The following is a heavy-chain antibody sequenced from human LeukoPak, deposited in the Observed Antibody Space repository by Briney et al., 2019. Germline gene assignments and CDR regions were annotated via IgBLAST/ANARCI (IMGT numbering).Heavy chain of an antibody. Sequence: SETLSLTCTVSGGSISSYYWSWIRQPPGKGLEWIGYIYYSGSTNYNPSLKSRVTISVDTSKNQFSLKLSSVTAADTAVYYCARVGYYYDSSGYLTQNAFDIWGQGTMVTVSS. CDR3: ARVGYYYDSSGYLTQNAFDI. CDR1: GGSISSYY. D-gene: IGHD3-22*01. V-gene: IGHV4-59*01. J-gene: IGHJ3*02. CDR2: IYYSGST.